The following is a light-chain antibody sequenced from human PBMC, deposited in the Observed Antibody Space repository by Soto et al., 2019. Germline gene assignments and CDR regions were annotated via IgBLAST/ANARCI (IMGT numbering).Light chain of an antibody. CDR3: VLYMGSGIWV. CDR2: STN. CDR1: SGSVSTSYY. V-gene: IGLV8-61*01. J-gene: IGLJ3*02. Sequence: QTVVTQEPSFSVSPGGTVTLTCGLSSGSVSTSYYPSWYQQTPGQAPRTLIYSTNTRSSGVPDRFSGSILGNKAALTITGAQADDESDYYCVLYMGSGIWVFGGGTTVTVL.